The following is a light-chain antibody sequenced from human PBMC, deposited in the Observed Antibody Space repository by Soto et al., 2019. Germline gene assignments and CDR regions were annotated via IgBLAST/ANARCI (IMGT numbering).Light chain of an antibody. Sequence: EIVLTQSPATLSLSPGERATLSCRASQSVSSYLAWYQQKSGQAPRLLIYDASNRATGIPARFSGSGSGTDFTPTISSLEPDDFAVYYCQQRSNWLTFGGGTKVAIK. J-gene: IGKJ4*02. V-gene: IGKV3-11*01. CDR2: DAS. CDR1: QSVSSY. CDR3: QQRSNWLT.